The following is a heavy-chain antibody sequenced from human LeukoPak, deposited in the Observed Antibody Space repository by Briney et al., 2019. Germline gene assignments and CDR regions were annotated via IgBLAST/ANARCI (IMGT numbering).Heavy chain of an antibody. J-gene: IGHJ4*02. CDR1: GFTFSSYA. Sequence: PGGSLRLSCAASGFTFSSYAMSWVRQAPGKGLEWVSAISGSGGSTYYADSVKGRFTISRDNFKNTLYLQMNSLRAEDTAVYYCAKAPSIKRYYDFWSGYTSPYFDYWGQGTLVTVSS. D-gene: IGHD3-3*01. CDR2: ISGSGGST. V-gene: IGHV3-23*01. CDR3: AKAPSIKRYYDFWSGYTSPYFDY.